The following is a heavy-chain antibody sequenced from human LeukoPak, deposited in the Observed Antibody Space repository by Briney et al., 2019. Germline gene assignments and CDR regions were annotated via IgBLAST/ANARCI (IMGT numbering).Heavy chain of an antibody. Sequence: GGSLRLSCAASGFTFSDHYMDWVRQAPGKGLEWVGRTRNKANSYTTEYAASVKGRFTISRDDSKNSLYLQMNSLKTEDTAVYYCARDLGDGSYYEFDYWGQGTLVTVSS. D-gene: IGHD1-26*01. CDR1: GFTFSDHY. CDR2: TRNKANSYTT. V-gene: IGHV3-72*01. J-gene: IGHJ4*02. CDR3: ARDLGDGSYYEFDY.